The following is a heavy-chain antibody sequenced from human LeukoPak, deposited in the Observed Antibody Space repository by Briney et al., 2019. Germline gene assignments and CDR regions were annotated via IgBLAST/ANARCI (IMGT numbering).Heavy chain of an antibody. D-gene: IGHD2-2*01. J-gene: IGHJ6*02. V-gene: IGHV1-8*01. CDR2: MNPNSGNT. CDR3: ARGRDIVVVPAANNYYYYGMDV. CDR1: GYTFTSYD. Sequence: ASVKVSCKASGYTFTSYDINWVRQATGQGLEWIGWMNPNSGNTGYAQKFQGRVTMTRNTSISTAYMELSSLRSEDTAVYYCARGRDIVVVPAANNYYYYGMDVWGQGTTVTVSS.